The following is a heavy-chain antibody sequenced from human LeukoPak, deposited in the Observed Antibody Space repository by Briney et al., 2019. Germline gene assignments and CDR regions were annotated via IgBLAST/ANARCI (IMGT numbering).Heavy chain of an antibody. Sequence: ASVKVSCKASGYTFTRYGLRWVRQAPGQGLECMGWISAYNGNTNYAQKPQGRVTMTTDTSTSTAYRELRSLRSDDTAVYYCARDDYEGEFDYWGQGTLVTVSS. J-gene: IGHJ4*02. CDR1: GYTFTRYG. V-gene: IGHV1-18*01. CDR3: ARDDYEGEFDY. D-gene: IGHD4-17*01. CDR2: ISAYNGNT.